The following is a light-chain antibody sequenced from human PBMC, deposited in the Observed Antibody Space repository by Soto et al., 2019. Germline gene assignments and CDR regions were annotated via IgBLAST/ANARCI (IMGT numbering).Light chain of an antibody. CDR2: EVS. V-gene: IGLV2-14*01. CDR1: NSDVGDYDQ. J-gene: IGLJ3*02. Sequence: QSALTQPASVSGSPGQSITISCTATNSDVGDYDQVSWYQQYPGKAPKLLIYEVSSRPSGVSNRFSGSKSANTAALTISGLQPEDEADYYCDSYIIDSTWGFGGGTKVTVL. CDR3: DSYIIDSTWG.